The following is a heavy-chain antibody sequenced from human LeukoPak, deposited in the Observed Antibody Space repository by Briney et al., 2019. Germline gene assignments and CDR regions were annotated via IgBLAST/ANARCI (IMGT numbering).Heavy chain of an antibody. Sequence: GRALRLSCGASGVAFSGYAMHWVRHAPGKGLEWLTVISTDGNDKHYADSVKGRFTVSRDNSKNTLFLQMNNLRTEDTAVYYCAKDKSVSADYYFDYWGQGTLVTVSS. CDR2: ISTDGNDK. CDR1: GVAFSGYA. J-gene: IGHJ4*02. D-gene: IGHD5/OR15-5a*01. V-gene: IGHV3-30*04. CDR3: AKDKSVSADYYFDY.